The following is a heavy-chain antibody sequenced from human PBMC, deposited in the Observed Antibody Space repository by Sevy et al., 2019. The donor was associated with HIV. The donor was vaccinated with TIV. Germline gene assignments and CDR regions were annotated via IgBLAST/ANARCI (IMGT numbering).Heavy chain of an antibody. CDR2: VYHTGST. CDR3: AREPYFFDKSGYYWDY. Sequence: SETLSLTCAVSGVSVSSDTYYWSWIRQPPGKGLEWIGYVYHTGSTNYSPSFKSRVTISVDTSKNQFSLWLFSVAAADTALYYCAREPYFFDKSGYYWDYWGQGALVTVSS. CDR1: GVSVSSDTYY. J-gene: IGHJ4*02. V-gene: IGHV4-61*01. D-gene: IGHD3-22*01.